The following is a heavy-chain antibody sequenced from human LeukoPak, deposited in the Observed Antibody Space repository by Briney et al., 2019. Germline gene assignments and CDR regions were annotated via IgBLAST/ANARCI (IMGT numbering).Heavy chain of an antibody. CDR2: ISWNSGST. D-gene: IGHD5-18*01. CDR1: GFIFDDYA. Sequence: GGSLRLSCAASGFIFDDYAMHWVRQAPGKGLEWVSGISWNSGSTGYADSVKGRFTISRDNAKNSLYLQMNSLRAEDTALYYCAKDISYGSTQGHFDYWGQGTLVTVSS. J-gene: IGHJ4*02. CDR3: AKDISYGSTQGHFDY. V-gene: IGHV3-9*01.